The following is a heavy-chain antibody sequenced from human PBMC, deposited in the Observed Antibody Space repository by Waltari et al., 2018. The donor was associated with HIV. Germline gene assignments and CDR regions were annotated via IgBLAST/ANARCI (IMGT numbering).Heavy chain of an antibody. CDR1: GSHFSAYY. CDR3: ARDRYDLAANYFWFSAWSDF. D-gene: IGHD3-3*01. V-gene: IGHV1-2*02. CDR2: LDPKNGNT. Sequence: QSGAEVKRPGASVRVFCEPSGSHFSAYYISWVRIDPGQGLEWLGWLDPKNGNTAYAAECQGRVTMSRDSLKSTAYLQLNNLREDDTAIYFCARDRYDLAANYFWFSAWSDFWGQGTPVTVSS. J-gene: IGHJ4*02.